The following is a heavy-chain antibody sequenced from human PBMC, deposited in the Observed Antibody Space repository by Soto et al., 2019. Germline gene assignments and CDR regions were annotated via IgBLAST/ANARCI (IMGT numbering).Heavy chain of an antibody. Sequence: ASVKVSCNASGYTFTIYDSHWVRQATGQGLEWMGWMNPNSGNTDYAQMFQGRVTMTRNTSISTAYIEVSSLTYEETAVYYCARGPKDSYGYEDYWGQGTIVPLSS. V-gene: IGHV1-8*01. J-gene: IGHJ4*02. CDR2: MNPNSGNT. CDR1: GYTFTIYD. D-gene: IGHD5-18*01. CDR3: ARGPKDSYGYEDY.